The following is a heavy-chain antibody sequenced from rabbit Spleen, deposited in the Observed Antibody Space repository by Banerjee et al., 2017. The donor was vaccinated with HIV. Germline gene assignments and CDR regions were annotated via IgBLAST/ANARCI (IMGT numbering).Heavy chain of an antibody. D-gene: IGHD5-1*01. J-gene: IGHJ4*01. Sequence: QEQLVESGGGLVQPGGSLKLSCTASGFDLSRYGVSWVRQAPGKGLEWIACINTATAKGVYASWVNGRFTISKTSSTTVTLQMTSLTVADTATYFCARAGEGGDGYLNLWGPGTLVTVS. CDR2: INTATAKG. CDR3: ARAGEGGDGYLNL. CDR1: GFDLSRYG. V-gene: IGHV1S45*01.